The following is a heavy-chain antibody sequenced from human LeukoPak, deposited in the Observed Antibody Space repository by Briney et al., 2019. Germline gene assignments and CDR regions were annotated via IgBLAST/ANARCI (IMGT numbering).Heavy chain of an antibody. V-gene: IGHV1-69*05. J-gene: IGHJ6*03. CDR1: GGTFSSYA. D-gene: IGHD3-10*01. CDR3: ARDKFPWYYGPGRHYYYYYMGV. CDR2: IIPIFGAA. Sequence: SVKVSCKASGGTFSSYAISWVRQAPGQGLEWMGGIIPIFGAANYAQKFQGRVTITTDESTSTAYMELSSLRSEDTAVYYCARDKFPWYYGPGRHYYYYYMGVWGKGTTVTVSS.